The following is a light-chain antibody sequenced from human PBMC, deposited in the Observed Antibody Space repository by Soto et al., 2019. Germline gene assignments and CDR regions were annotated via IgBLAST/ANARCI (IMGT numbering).Light chain of an antibody. Sequence: QSVLTQPRSVSGSPGQSVTISSTGTSSDVGGYNYVSWYQQHPGKAPKLMIYDVSKRPSGVPDRFSGSKSGNTASLTISGLQAEDEADYYCCSYAGSYTVVFGGGTKVTVL. J-gene: IGLJ2*01. V-gene: IGLV2-11*01. CDR2: DVS. CDR1: SSDVGGYNY. CDR3: CSYAGSYTVV.